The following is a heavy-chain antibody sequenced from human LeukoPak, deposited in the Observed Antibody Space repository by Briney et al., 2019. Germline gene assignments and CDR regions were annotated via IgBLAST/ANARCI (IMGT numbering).Heavy chain of an antibody. J-gene: IGHJ4*02. CDR3: ARERILYGSGRPDFDY. V-gene: IGHV1-2*02. CDR1: GYTFTGYY. CDR2: IIPNSGGT. Sequence: GASVKVSCKASGYTFTGYYIHWLRQAPGQGLEWMGWIIPNSGGTNYAQKFQGRVTMTRDTSISTAYMDLSRLRSDDTAVYYCARERILYGSGRPDFDYWGQGTLVTVSS. D-gene: IGHD3-10*01.